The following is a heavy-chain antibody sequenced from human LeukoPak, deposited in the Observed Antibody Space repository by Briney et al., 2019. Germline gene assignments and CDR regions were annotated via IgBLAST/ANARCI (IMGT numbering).Heavy chain of an antibody. J-gene: IGHJ6*03. CDR2: INPNSGGT. CDR1: GYTFTGYY. V-gene: IGHV1-2*02. CDR3: ARGVSDWRRGYYYYYMDV. Sequence: ASVKVSCKASGYTFTGYYMHWVRQAPGQGLEWMGWINPNSGGTNYAQKFQGRGTMTRDTSISTAYMELSRLRSDDTAVYYCARGVSDWRRGYYYYYMDVWGKGTTVTVSS. D-gene: IGHD3-9*01.